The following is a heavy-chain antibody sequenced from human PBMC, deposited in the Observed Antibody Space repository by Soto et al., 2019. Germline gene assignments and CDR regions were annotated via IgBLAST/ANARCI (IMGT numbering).Heavy chain of an antibody. Sequence: SGPTLVNPTQTLTLTCTFSGFSLSTSGMCVSWIRQPPGKALDWLARIDWDDDKYNSTSLKTRLTISKDTSKNQVVLTMTNMEPVDTATYYCARILGDQLVPTEYFYSYMDVWGKGNTVTVSS. CDR3: ARILGDQLVPTEYFYSYMDV. V-gene: IGHV2-70*11. CDR1: GFSLSTSGMC. D-gene: IGHD6-6*01. J-gene: IGHJ6*03. CDR2: IDWDDDK.